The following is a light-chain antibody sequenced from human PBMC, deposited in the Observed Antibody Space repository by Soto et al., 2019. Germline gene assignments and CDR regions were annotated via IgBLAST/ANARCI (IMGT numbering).Light chain of an antibody. CDR2: DAS. CDR1: QTVRNNY. CDR3: QQFSSYPLT. J-gene: IGKJ4*01. Sequence: EFVLTQSPGTLSLSPGERATLSCRASQTVRNNYLAWYQQKPGQAPRLLLYDASSRATGIPDRFSGGGSGTDVTLTISRLEPEDFAVYYCQQFSSYPLTFGGGAKVEIK. V-gene: IGKV3-20*01.